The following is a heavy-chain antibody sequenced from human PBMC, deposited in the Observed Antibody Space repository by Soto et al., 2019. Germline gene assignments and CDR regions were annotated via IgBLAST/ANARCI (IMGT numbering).Heavy chain of an antibody. CDR3: GRAKGWPDISFHP. J-gene: IGHJ1*01. D-gene: IGHD3-9*01. CDR1: GFSFSSHS. CDR2: ISSTSSII. V-gene: IGHV3-48*02. Sequence: EVQLVESGGGLVQPGGFLRLSCAASGFSFSSHSMNWVRQAPGKGLEWVSYISSTSSIIYYADSVKDRFTTSRDNAKNSLYLQMNSLRDEDTAVYYCGRAKGWPDISFHPWGQGTLVIVSS.